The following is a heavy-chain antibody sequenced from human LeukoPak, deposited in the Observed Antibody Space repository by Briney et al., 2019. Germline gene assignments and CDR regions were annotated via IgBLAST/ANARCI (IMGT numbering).Heavy chain of an antibody. J-gene: IGHJ4*02. CDR2: ISYDGSNK. CDR1: GFTFSSYA. D-gene: IGHD3-22*01. CDR3: AKSALEDYYDSSISGNYFDY. Sequence: PGGSLRLSCAASGFTFSSYAMSWVRQAPGKGLEWVAVISYDGSNKYYADSVKGRFTISRDNSKNTLYLQMNSLRAEDTAVYYCAKSALEDYYDSSISGNYFDYWGQGTLVTVSS. V-gene: IGHV3-30*18.